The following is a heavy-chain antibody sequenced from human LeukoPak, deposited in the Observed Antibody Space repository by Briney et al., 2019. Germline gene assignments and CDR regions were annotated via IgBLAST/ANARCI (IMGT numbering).Heavy chain of an antibody. CDR3: ARALATAFDY. J-gene: IGHJ4*02. Sequence: SATLSLTCTVSGGSISSYYWSWIRQPPGKGLEWIGYIYYSGSTNYNPSLKSRVTISVDTSKNQFSLKLSSVTAADTAVYYCARALATAFDYWGQGTLVTVSS. CDR2: IYYSGST. D-gene: IGHD2-15*01. V-gene: IGHV4-59*01. CDR1: GGSISSYY.